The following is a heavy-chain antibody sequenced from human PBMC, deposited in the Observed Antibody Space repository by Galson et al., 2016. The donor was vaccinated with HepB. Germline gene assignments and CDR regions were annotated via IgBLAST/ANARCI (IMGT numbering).Heavy chain of an antibody. V-gene: IGHV4-59*01. CDR2: IYYSGIT. Sequence: SETLSLTCTVSGGSISNYYWSWIRQPPGKGLEWMAYIYYSGITNQNPSLNGRVTILVDTSKTQFSLQLRSVTAADTAVYYCARDRGSAAGFDYWGQGTLVTVSS. J-gene: IGHJ4*02. CDR3: ARDRGSAAGFDY. D-gene: IGHD6-13*01. CDR1: GGSISNYY.